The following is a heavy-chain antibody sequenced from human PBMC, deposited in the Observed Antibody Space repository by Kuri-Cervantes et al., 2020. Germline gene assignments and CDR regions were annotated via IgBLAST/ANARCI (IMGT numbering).Heavy chain of an antibody. D-gene: IGHD3-10*01. J-gene: IGHJ6*02. V-gene: IGHV1-3*01. CDR2: INAGNGNT. Sequence: ASVKVSCKASGYTFTSYAMHWVRQAPGQRLEWMGWINAGNGNTNYSQKFQGRVTITRDTSASTAYMELSSLRSEDTAVYYCARDRYYYTTPDYYGMDVWGQGTTVTVSS. CDR3: ARDRYYYTTPDYYGMDV. CDR1: GYTFTSYA.